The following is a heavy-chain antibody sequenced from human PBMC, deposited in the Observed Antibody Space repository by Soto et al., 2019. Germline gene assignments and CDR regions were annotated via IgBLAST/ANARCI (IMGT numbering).Heavy chain of an antibody. V-gene: IGHV3-30-3*01. D-gene: IGHD2-2*01. J-gene: IGHJ4*02. CDR2: ISYDGSNK. CDR3: ARARLDTPALDY. Sequence: QVQLVESGGGVFQSGRSLRLSCAASGFTFSSYAMHWVRQAPGKGLEWVAVISYDGSNKYYADSVKGRFTISRDNSKNTLYLQMNSLRAEDTAVYYCARARLDTPALDYWGQGTLVTVSS. CDR1: GFTFSSYA.